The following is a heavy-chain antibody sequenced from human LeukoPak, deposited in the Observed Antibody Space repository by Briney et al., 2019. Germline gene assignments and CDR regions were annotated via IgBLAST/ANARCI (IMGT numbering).Heavy chain of an antibody. CDR3: AKGVAAAGTVK. CDR1: GFTFSSYA. D-gene: IGHD6-13*01. CDR2: ISGSGGST. V-gene: IGHV3-23*01. J-gene: IGHJ4*02. Sequence: GGSLRPSCAASGFTFSSYAMSWVRQAPGKGLEWVSAISGSGGSTYYADSVKGRFTISRDNSKNTLYLQMNSLRAEDTAVYYCAKGVAAAGTVKWGQGTLVTVSS.